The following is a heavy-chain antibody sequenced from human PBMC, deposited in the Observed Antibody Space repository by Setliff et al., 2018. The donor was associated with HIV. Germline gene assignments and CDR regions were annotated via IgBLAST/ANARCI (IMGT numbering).Heavy chain of an antibody. V-gene: IGHV3-66*01. J-gene: IGHJ4*02. CDR3: VRAPPNSEY. Sequence: GGSLRLSCAASGFTVSSNYMSWVRQAPGKGLEWVSVIYSGGTTYYADSVKGRFTISRDNAKNTLYLQMNSLRAEDTAVYFCVRAPPNSEYWGRGTLVTVSS. CDR2: IYSGGTT. CDR1: GFTVSSNY.